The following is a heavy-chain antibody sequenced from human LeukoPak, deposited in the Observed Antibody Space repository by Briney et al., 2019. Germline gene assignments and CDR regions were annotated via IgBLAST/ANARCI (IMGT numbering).Heavy chain of an antibody. Sequence: GGSLRLSCGASGFTFSDYWMHWVRQVPGKGLVWVSRINTDGGTTGYADSVKGRFTISRDNAKNTLYLQMSSLRAEDTAVYYCARGFLDFDSWGQGTLVTVSS. CDR2: INTDGGTT. CDR1: GFTFSDYW. J-gene: IGHJ4*02. CDR3: ARGFLDFDS. D-gene: IGHD3-3*01. V-gene: IGHV3-74*01.